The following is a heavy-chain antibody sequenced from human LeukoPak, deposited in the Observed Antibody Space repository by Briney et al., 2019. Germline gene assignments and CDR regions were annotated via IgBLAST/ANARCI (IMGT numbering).Heavy chain of an antibody. Sequence: GGSLSLSCAASGFTFSSYAMHWVCQAPGKGLEWVAIISYDGSNKYYADSVKGRFTISRDNSKNTLYLQMNSLRAEDTAVYYCARSLRRDGYNYAFVMWAERSMVNVSS. CDR2: ISYDGSNK. D-gene: IGHD5-24*01. CDR3: ARSLRRDGYNYAFVM. J-gene: IGHJ3*02. CDR1: GFTFSSYA. V-gene: IGHV3-30-3*01.